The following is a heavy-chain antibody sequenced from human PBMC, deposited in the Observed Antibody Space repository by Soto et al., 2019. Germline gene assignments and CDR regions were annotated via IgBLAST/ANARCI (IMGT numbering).Heavy chain of an antibody. CDR3: ARDWKLANNWFDP. CDR1: GFTFSSYW. V-gene: IGHV3-74*01. CDR2: INSDGSST. Sequence: GGSLRLSCAASGFTFSSYWMHWVRQAPGKGLVWVSRINSDGSSTSYADSVKGRFTISRDNAKNTLYLQVNSLRAEDTDVYYCARDWKLANNWFDPWGRETLVTVS. J-gene: IGHJ5*02. D-gene: IGHD2-15*01.